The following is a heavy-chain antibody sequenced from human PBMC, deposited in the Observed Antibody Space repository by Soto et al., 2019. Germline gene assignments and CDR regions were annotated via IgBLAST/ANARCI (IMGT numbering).Heavy chain of an antibody. D-gene: IGHD2-8*02. CDR1: GASITGSSY. V-gene: IGHV4-4*07. CDR2: FSLSVTT. CDR3: ARGMTPPGAPAWYYFDS. J-gene: IGHJ4*02. Sequence: SETLSLTCTVSGASITGSSYWSWLRPPSGKGLEWIGRFSLSVTTHYNPSLRSRVTMSADVSKNQFSLRLTSVTAADTALYYCARGMTPPGAPAWYYFDSWGQGTLVTVSS.